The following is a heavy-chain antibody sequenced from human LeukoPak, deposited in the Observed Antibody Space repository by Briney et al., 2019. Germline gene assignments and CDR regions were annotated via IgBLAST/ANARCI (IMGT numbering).Heavy chain of an antibody. V-gene: IGHV3-21*03. CDR1: GFTFSGYS. D-gene: IGHD3-9*01. CDR3: TRDIDDVLTGDDAFEV. J-gene: IGHJ3*01. Sequence: GGSLRLSCAGSGFTFSGYSLNWVRQAEGKVRGWVSSIISRGSSTYYGDSGKGRFTISRDNAESAVYLQMNSVRVDDTGLYYCTRDIDDVLTGDDAFEVWGQGTVGTVSS. CDR2: IISRGSST.